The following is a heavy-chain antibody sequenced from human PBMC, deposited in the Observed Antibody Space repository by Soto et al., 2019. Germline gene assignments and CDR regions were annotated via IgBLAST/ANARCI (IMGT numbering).Heavy chain of an antibody. CDR2: ISAYNGNT. CDR1: VYTFTGYG. J-gene: IGHJ4*02. Sequence: GASVKVSCMASVYTFTGYGMSWVRQAPGQGIEWMGWISAYNGNTNYAQKLQGRVTMTTDTSTSTAYMALRSLCSDDTAVYYSARERQLLDYWGQGTLLTVSS. V-gene: IGHV1-18*01. D-gene: IGHD2-2*01. CDR3: ARERQLLDY.